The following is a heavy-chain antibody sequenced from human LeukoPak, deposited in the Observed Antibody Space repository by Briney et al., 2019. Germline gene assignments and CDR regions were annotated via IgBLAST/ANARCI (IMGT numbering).Heavy chain of an antibody. D-gene: IGHD2-21*02. J-gene: IGHJ4*02. V-gene: IGHV3-23*01. CDR3: AKRDRPCSGDCSAPYYFDY. Sequence: GGSLRLSCAASGFTFSSYAMAWVRQAPGKGLEWVSSISSSGANTYYADSVKGRFTISRDNSKNTLYLQMSSLRVEDTAVYYCAKRDRPCSGDCSAPYYFDYWGQGTLVTVSS. CDR2: ISSSGANT. CDR1: GFTFSSYA.